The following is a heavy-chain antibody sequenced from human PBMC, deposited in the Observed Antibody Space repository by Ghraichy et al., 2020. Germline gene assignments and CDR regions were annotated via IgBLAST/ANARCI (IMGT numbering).Heavy chain of an antibody. Sequence: GGSLRLSCVASGFSFSVFDMNWVRQAPGRGLEWVASIYSTGKYIYYADSVMGRFTISRDDSENSLYLQMDSLRAEDTAVYYCARRAPYCGSTSCSDYWGQGTLVTVSS. CDR1: GFSFSVFD. V-gene: IGHV3-21*01. CDR3: ARRAPYCGSTSCSDY. J-gene: IGHJ4*02. CDR2: IYSTGKYI. D-gene: IGHD2-2*01.